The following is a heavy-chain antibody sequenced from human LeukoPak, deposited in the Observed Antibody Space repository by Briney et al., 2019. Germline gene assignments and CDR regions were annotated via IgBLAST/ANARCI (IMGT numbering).Heavy chain of an antibody. V-gene: IGHV4-39*01. CDR2: IYDSGST. CDR1: GGSIRSSYYY. D-gene: IGHD3-22*01. J-gene: IGHJ4*02. Sequence: PSETLSLTCTVSGGSIRSSYYYWGWIRQPPGKGLEWIGSIYDSGSTYYNPSLKSRVTISVDTSKNQFSLKLNSVTAADTAVYYCARASYYFDSSGYHYYFDYWGQGTLVTVSS. CDR3: ARASYYFDSSGYHYYFDY.